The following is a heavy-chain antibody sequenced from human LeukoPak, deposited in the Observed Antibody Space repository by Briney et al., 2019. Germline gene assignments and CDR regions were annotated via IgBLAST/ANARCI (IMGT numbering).Heavy chain of an antibody. J-gene: IGHJ4*02. CDR3: ARVLYDSSGPIDY. V-gene: IGHV1-2*02. D-gene: IGHD3-22*01. CDR2: INPNSGGT. Sequence: ASVEVSCKSSGETFTGYYMHWVRQAPGQGLEWMGWINPNSGGTNYAQKFQGRVTMTRDTSISTAYMELSRLRSDDTAVYYCARVLYDSSGPIDYWGQGTLVTVSS. CDR1: GETFTGYY.